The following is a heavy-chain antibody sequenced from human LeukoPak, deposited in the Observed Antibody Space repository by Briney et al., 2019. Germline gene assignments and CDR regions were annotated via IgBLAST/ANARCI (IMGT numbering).Heavy chain of an antibody. Sequence: GGSLRLSCAASGFTVSSNYMSWVRQAPGKGLEWVSVIYTVGSTYYADSVKGRFTISRDNSKNTLYLQINSLRAEDTAVYYCARDRHYYGMDVWGQGATVTVSS. V-gene: IGHV3-66*01. CDR3: ARDRHYYGMDV. J-gene: IGHJ6*02. CDR1: GFTVSSNY. CDR2: IYTVGST.